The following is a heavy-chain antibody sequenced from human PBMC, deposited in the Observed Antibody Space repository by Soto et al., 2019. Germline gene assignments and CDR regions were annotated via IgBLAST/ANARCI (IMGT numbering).Heavy chain of an antibody. CDR3: TTLVPSGIAVAGEL. CDR2: IKSKTDGGTT. V-gene: IGHV3-15*01. Sequence: GGSLRLSCAASGFTFSNAWMSWVRQAPGKGLEWVGRIKSKTDGGTTDYAAPVKGRFTISRDDSKNTLYLQMNSLKTEDTAVYYCTTLVPSGIAVAGELWGQGTLVTVSS. CDR1: GFTFSNAW. D-gene: IGHD6-19*01. J-gene: IGHJ4*02.